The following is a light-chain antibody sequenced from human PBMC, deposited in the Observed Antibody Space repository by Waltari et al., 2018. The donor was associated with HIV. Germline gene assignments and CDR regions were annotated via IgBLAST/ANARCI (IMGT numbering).Light chain of an antibody. J-gene: IGLJ2*01. V-gene: IGLV1-40*01. CDR2: GN. Sequence: QSVLMQPPSVSGAPGQTVTISCTGSSSNIGARFDVHWYQQIPGTAPKLLMYGNKRPSGVPDRVSGSKSGTSASLAITALQAEDEADYYCQTYDSSLSGSVVFGGGTKLTVL. CDR1: SSNIGARFD. CDR3: QTYDSSLSGSVV.